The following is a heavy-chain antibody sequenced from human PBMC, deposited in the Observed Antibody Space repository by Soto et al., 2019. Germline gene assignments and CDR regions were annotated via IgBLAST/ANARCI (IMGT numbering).Heavy chain of an antibody. CDR2: MNPNSGNT. Sequence: ASVKVSCKASGYTFTSYDINWVRQATGQGLEWMGWMNPNSGNTGYAQKFQGRVTVTRNTSISTAYMELSSLRSEGTAVYCCAIAWYSSGWRIFDYWGQGTLVTVSS. D-gene: IGHD6-19*01. CDR1: GYTFTSYD. CDR3: AIAWYSSGWRIFDY. V-gene: IGHV1-8*01. J-gene: IGHJ4*02.